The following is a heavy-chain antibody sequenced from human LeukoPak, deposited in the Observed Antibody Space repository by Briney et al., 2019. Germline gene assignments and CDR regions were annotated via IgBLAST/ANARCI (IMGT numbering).Heavy chain of an antibody. CDR2: INPSGGST. J-gene: IGHJ4*02. D-gene: IGHD6-13*01. CDR3: AREGSSSPAFDY. V-gene: IGHV1-46*01. CDR1: GGTFSSYA. Sequence: GASVKVSCKASGGTFSSYAISWVRQAPGQGLEWMGIINPSGGSTSYAQKFQGRVTMTRDTSTSTVYMELSSLRSEDTAVYYCAREGSSSPAFDYWGQGTLVTVSS.